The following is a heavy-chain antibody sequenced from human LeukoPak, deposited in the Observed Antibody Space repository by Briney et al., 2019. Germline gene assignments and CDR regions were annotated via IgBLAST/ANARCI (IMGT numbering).Heavy chain of an antibody. D-gene: IGHD6-19*01. CDR2: IRSKTNGGTT. CDR3: TKDQVAHSRGWYSRSDY. CDR1: GFTFGDYA. J-gene: IGHJ4*02. V-gene: IGHV3-49*03. Sequence: GGSLRLSCTASGFTFGDYAMSWFRQAPGKGLEWVCFIRSKTNGGTTEYAASVKGRFTISRDDSKSIAYLQMNGLRTEDTAVYYCTKDQVAHSRGWYSRSDYWGQGTLVTVSS.